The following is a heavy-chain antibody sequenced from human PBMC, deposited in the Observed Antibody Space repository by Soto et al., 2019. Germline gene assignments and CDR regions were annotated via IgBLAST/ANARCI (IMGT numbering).Heavy chain of an antibody. D-gene: IGHD2-2*01. CDR3: ARDNQLPHIPLDY. Sequence: GGSLRLSCAASGFTFNNYAMGWVRQAPGKRLEWVSAISSSSSYIYYVDSVKGRFTISRDNAKNSLYLQMNSLRADVSAVYYCARDNQLPHIPLDYWGQGTLVTVSS. V-gene: IGHV3-21*01. CDR1: GFTFNNYA. CDR2: ISSSSSYI. J-gene: IGHJ4*02.